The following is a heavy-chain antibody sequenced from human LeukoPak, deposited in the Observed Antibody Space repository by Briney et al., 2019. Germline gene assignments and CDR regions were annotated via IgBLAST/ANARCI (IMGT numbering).Heavy chain of an antibody. CDR1: GFTFSSNA. CDR2: SGSGGSP. J-gene: IGHJ4*02. Sequence: QPGGSLRLSCAASGFTFSSNAMHWVRQAPGKGLEWVSSSGSGGSPFYADSVKGRFTISRDNSRNTLYLQMSSLRVEDTAVYYCAKGCSGWYPGFDYWGQGILVTVSS. D-gene: IGHD6-19*01. CDR3: AKGCSGWYPGFDY. V-gene: IGHV3-23*01.